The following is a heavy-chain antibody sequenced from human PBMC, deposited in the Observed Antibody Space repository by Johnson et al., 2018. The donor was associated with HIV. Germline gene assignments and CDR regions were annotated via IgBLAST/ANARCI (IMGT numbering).Heavy chain of an antibody. J-gene: IGHJ3*02. D-gene: IGHD6-13*01. CDR2: IQEDGSQI. V-gene: IGHV3-7*01. Sequence: EVQLVESGGGVVRPGGSLRISCAASGFTFDDYGMSWVRQAPGKGLEWVGNIQEDGSQIHYMDSVKGRFTISRDNAKNSLYLQMNSLRAEDTAVYYCAREGGIAAAGTDAFDIWGQGTMVTVSS. CDR3: AREGGIAAAGTDAFDI. CDR1: GFTFDDYG.